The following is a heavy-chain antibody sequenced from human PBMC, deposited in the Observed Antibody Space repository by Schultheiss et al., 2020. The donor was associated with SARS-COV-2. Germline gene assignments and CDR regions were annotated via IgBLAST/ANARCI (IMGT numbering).Heavy chain of an antibody. Sequence: SETLSLTCAVYGGSFSGYYWSWIRQPPGKGLEWIGSIYYSGSTYYNPSLKSRVTISEDTSKNQFSLKLSSVTAADTAVYYCARVLGPPHYGDPYWYFDLWGRVTLVTVSS. V-gene: IGHV4-34*01. D-gene: IGHD4-17*01. CDR3: ARVLGPPHYGDPYWYFDL. J-gene: IGHJ2*01. CDR1: GGSFSGYY. CDR2: IYYSGST.